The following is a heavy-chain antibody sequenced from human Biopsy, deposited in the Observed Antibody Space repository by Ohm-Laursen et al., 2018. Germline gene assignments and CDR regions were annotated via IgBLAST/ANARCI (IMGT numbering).Heavy chain of an antibody. V-gene: IGHV1-24*01. CDR1: GYTLTELS. D-gene: IGHD6-19*01. CDR3: AAGFRTGWYWFDS. Sequence: GASVKVSCKVSGYTLTELSMHWVRQSPGKGLEWMGGFAPEDGKTFYAQNFQGRVIMTEDASTDTAYMELSGLRSEDTAVYYCAAGFRTGWYWFDSWGQGTLVTVSS. J-gene: IGHJ5*01. CDR2: FAPEDGKT.